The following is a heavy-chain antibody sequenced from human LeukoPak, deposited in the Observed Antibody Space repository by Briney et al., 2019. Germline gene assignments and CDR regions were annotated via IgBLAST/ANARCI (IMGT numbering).Heavy chain of an antibody. V-gene: IGHV4-39*07. J-gene: IGHJ4*02. CDR1: GGSISSSSYY. CDR3: ARGSLWLQWRFDY. Sequence: PSETLSLTCTVSGGSISSSSYYWGWIRQPPGKGLEWIGSIYYSGSTYYNPSLKSRVTISVDTSKNQFSLKLSSVTAADTAVYYCARGSLWLQWRFDYWGQGTLVTVSS. D-gene: IGHD5-24*01. CDR2: IYYSGST.